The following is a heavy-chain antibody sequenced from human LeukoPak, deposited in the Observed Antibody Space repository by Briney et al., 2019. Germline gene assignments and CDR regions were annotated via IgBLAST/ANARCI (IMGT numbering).Heavy chain of an antibody. CDR3: ASVVGWYDYYYSMDV. V-gene: IGHV3-11*01. D-gene: IGHD1-26*01. CDR1: GFTFSDYY. Sequence: GGSLRLSCAASGFTFSDYYMSWIRQAPGKGLEWVSYISSSGSTIYYADSVKGRFTISGDNAKNSLYLQMNSLRAEDTAVYYCASVVGWYDYYYSMDVWGQGTTVTVSS. CDR2: ISSSGSTI. J-gene: IGHJ6*02.